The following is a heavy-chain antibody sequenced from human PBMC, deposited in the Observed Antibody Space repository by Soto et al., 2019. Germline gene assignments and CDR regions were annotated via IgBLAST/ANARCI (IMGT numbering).Heavy chain of an antibody. V-gene: IGHV1-18*01. D-gene: IGHD3-9*01. J-gene: IGHJ3*02. Sequence: ASVKVSCKASGYTFTSYGISWVRQAPGQGLEWMGWISAYNGNTNYAQKLQGRVTMTTDTSTSTAYMELRSLRSDDTAVYYCATRLTFYDILNGKPAENDAFDIWGQGTMVTVSS. CDR2: ISAYNGNT. CDR3: ATRLTFYDILNGKPAENDAFDI. CDR1: GYTFTSYG.